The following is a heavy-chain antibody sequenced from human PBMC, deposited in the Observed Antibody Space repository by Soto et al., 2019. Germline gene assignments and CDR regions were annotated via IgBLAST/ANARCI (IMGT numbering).Heavy chain of an antibody. CDR1: GGSISIGGYS. D-gene: IGHD2-15*01. CDR3: ARGQVVAAQH. V-gene: IGHV4-30-2*01. J-gene: IGHJ4*02. CDR2: IYHSGST. Sequence: QLQLQESGSGLVKPLQTLSLTCAVSGGSISIGGYSWSWIRQPPGKGLEWIGYIYHSGSTYYNPSLKSRVTISVDRSKNQFSLKLSSVTAADTAVYYCARGQVVAAQHWGQGTLVTVSS.